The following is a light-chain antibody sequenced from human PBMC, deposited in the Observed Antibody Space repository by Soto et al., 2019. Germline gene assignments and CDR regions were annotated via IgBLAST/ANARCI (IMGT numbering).Light chain of an antibody. CDR2: EVN. V-gene: IGLV2-8*01. CDR1: SSDVGNYNY. Sequence: QSALTQPPSASGSPGQSVTISCTGTSSDVGNYNYVSWYQQYPGKAPKLMIYEVNKRPSGVPDRFSGSKSGNTASLTVSGIQAEDEADYYCTSSAAGQNVVFGGGTKLTVL. J-gene: IGLJ2*01. CDR3: TSSAAGQNVV.